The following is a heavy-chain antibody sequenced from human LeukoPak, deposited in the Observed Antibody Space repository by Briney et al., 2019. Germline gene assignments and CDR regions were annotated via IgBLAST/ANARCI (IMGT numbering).Heavy chain of an antibody. J-gene: IGHJ5*02. Sequence: PSETLSLTCTVSGGSISSYYWSWIRQPPGKGLEWIGYIYYSGSTNYNPSLKSRVTISVDTSKNQFSLKLSSVTAADTAVYYCARSSPWDNWFDPWGQGTLVTVSS. D-gene: IGHD1-26*01. V-gene: IGHV4-59*08. CDR2: IYYSGST. CDR1: GGSISSYY. CDR3: ARSSPWDNWFDP.